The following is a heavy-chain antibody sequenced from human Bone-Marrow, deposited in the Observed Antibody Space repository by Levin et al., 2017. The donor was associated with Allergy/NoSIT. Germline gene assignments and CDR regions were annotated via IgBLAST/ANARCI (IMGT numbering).Heavy chain of an antibody. Sequence: SCVVSGSMFNSFVMHWVRQAPGKGLEWVAVISHDERSIIYADSVQGRFTISKDNSKKTLYLQMNSLRDEDTAIYYCATAGRTSGYADAFEFWGQGTMVSVSS. D-gene: IGHD3-22*01. J-gene: IGHJ3*01. CDR1: GSMFNSFV. CDR3: ATAGRTSGYADAFEF. V-gene: IGHV3-30*04. CDR2: ISHDERSI.